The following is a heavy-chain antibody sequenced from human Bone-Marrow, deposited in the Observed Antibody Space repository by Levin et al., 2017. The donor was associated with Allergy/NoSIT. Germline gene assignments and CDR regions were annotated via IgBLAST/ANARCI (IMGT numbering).Heavy chain of an antibody. V-gene: IGHV1-69*04. CDR1: GGTFSSYT. Sequence: SVKVSCKASGGTFSSYTISWVRQAPGQGLEWMGRIIPILGIANYAQKFQGRVTITADKSTSTAYMELSSLRSEDTAVYYCARDRWDGYDSLRYYYYGMDGWGQGTTVTVSS. CDR3: ARDRWDGYDSLRYYYYGMDG. J-gene: IGHJ6*02. D-gene: IGHD5-12*01. CDR2: IIPILGIA.